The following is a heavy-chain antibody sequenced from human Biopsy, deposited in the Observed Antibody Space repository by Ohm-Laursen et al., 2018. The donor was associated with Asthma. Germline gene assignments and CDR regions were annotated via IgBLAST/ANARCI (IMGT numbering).Heavy chain of an antibody. V-gene: IGHV3-53*01. D-gene: IGHD6-19*01. J-gene: IGHJ4*02. Sequence: GSLRLSCAASGFSFSDYYMTWMRQAPGKGLEWVSVIYSGGTSDTADSVRGRFTISRDFYKNTLYLQMDSLRAEDTAVYYCARGDSSGWSHYYFDYWGQGALVTVSS. CDR1: GFSFSDYY. CDR2: IYSGGTS. CDR3: ARGDSSGWSHYYFDY.